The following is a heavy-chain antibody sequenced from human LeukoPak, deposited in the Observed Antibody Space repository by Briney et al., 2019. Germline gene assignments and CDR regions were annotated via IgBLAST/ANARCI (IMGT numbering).Heavy chain of an antibody. D-gene: IGHD6-13*01. CDR2: IYYSGST. V-gene: IGHV4-59*01. J-gene: IGHJ1*01. CDR3: ASSMHSSSWYGYEYFQH. CDR1: GGSISSYY. Sequence: PSETLSLTCTVSGGSISSYYWSWIRQPPGKGLEWIGYIYYSGSTNYNPSLKSRVTISVDTSKNQFSLKLSSVTAADTAVYYCASSMHSSSWYGYEYFQHWGQGTLVTVSS.